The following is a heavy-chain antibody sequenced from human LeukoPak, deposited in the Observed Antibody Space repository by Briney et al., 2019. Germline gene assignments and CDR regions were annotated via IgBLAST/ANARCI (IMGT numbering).Heavy chain of an antibody. CDR3: TAGTGYSDFDY. Sequence: GGSLRLSCAAFGFTFSNAWMSWVRQAPGKGLEWVGRIKSKTYAGTTEYAAPVKGRFTISRDDSKNTLYLQMNSLKTEGTAVYYCTAGTGYSDFDYWGQGTLVTVSS. CDR2: IKSKTYAGTT. V-gene: IGHV3-15*01. J-gene: IGHJ4*02. CDR1: GFTFSNAW. D-gene: IGHD3-9*01.